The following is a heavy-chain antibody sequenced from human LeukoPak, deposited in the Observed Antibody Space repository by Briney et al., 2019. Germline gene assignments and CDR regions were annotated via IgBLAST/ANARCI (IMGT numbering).Heavy chain of an antibody. CDR1: GFTFSSYS. V-gene: IGHV3-48*04. J-gene: IGHJ4*02. CDR3: ARASLDYYGSGYYFDY. Sequence: GGSLRLSCAASGFTFSSYSMNWVRQAPGKGLEWVSYISSSGSTIYYADSVKGRFTISRDNAKNSLYLQMNSLRAEDTAVYYCARASLDYYGSGYYFDYWGQGTLVTVSS. D-gene: IGHD3-10*01. CDR2: ISSSGSTI.